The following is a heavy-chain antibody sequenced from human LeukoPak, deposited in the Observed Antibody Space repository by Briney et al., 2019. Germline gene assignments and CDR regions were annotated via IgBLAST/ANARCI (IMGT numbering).Heavy chain of an antibody. J-gene: IGHJ4*02. CDR3: ARDRDYYDSRGGFDY. V-gene: IGHV1-69*01. Sequence: SVNVSCTASGGTFSIYAISWVRQAPGQGLEWMGGIIPIFGTANYAQKFQGRVTITADESTSTAYMELSSLRSEDTAVYYCARDRDYYDSRGGFDYWGQGTLVTVSS. D-gene: IGHD3-22*01. CDR1: GGTFSIYA. CDR2: IIPIFGTA.